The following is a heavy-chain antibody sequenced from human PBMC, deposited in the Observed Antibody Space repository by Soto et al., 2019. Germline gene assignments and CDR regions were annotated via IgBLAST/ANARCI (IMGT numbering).Heavy chain of an antibody. J-gene: IGHJ4*02. CDR3: VRDPQRNDY. Sequence: QDQLVQSGAEVKKPGASVKVSCKASGYDFSSYGISWVRHAPGQGLEWMGWISASNGNRDYAQQFQGRVTMTSDTSRTTAYMELRSLRSDDTAVYYCVRDPQRNDYWGQGTLVNVSS. CDR2: ISASNGNR. CDR1: GYDFSSYG. D-gene: IGHD2-2*01. V-gene: IGHV1-18*04.